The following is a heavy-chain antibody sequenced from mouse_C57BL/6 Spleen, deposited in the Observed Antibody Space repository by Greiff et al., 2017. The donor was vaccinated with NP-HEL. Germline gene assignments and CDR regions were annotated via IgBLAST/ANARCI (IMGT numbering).Heavy chain of an antibody. D-gene: IGHD2-5*01. J-gene: IGHJ2*01. CDR2: IYPGDGDT. CDR1: GYAFSSYW. Sequence: VQLQQSGAELVKPGASVKISCKASGYAFSSYWMNWVKQRPGKGLEWIGQIYPGDGDTNYNGKFKGKATLTADKSSSTAYMQLSSLTSEDPAVYFCARDLRNYYSIFDYWGQGTTLTVSS. CDR3: ARDLRNYYSIFDY. V-gene: IGHV1-80*01.